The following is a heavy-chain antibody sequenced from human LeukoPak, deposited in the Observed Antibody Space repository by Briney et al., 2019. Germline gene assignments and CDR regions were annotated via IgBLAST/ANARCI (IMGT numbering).Heavy chain of an antibody. Sequence: PGGSLRLSCAASGFTFSSYAMHWVRQAPGKGLEWVAVISYDGSNKYYADSVKGRFTISRDNSKNTLYLQMNSLRAEDTAVYYCARDFLSPVRGSPNFDYWGQGTLVTVSS. D-gene: IGHD3-10*01. CDR1: GFTFSSYA. V-gene: IGHV3-30-3*01. CDR3: ARDFLSPVRGSPNFDY. J-gene: IGHJ4*02. CDR2: ISYDGSNK.